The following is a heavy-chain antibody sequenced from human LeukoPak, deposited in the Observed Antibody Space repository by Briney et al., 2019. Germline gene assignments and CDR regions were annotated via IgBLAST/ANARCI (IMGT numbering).Heavy chain of an antibody. D-gene: IGHD6-13*01. CDR1: GFTVSSNY. CDR3: AKGGTAVAGTSVYYYMGV. J-gene: IGHJ6*03. Sequence: GGSLRLSCAASGFTVSSNYMSWVRQAPGKGLEWVSVIYSGGSTYYADSVKGRFTISRDNSKNTLYLQMNSLRAEDTAVYYCAKGGTAVAGTSVYYYMGVWGKGTTVTISS. CDR2: IYSGGST. V-gene: IGHV3-53*01.